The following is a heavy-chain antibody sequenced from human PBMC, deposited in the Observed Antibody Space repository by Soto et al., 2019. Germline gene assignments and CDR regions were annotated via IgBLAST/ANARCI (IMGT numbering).Heavy chain of an antibody. J-gene: IGHJ6*02. D-gene: IGHD2-15*01. V-gene: IGHV3-11*06. CDR1: GFTFSDYY. Sequence: GGSLRLSCAASGFTFSDYYMSWIRQAPGKGLEWVSYISSSSSYTNYADSVKGRFTISRDNAKNSLYLQMNSLRAGDTAVYYCARDPRDTPAVVVVAATFGGMDVWGQGTTVTVSS. CDR2: ISSSSSYT. CDR3: ARDPRDTPAVVVVAATFGGMDV.